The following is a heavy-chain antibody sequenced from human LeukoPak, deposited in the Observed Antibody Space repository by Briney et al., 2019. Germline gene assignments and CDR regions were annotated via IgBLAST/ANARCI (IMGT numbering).Heavy chain of an antibody. CDR1: GYTFTSYD. D-gene: IGHD3-16*01. Sequence: ASVKVSCKASGYTFTSYDINWVRQATGQGLEWMGWMNPNSGNTGYAQKFQGRVTMTRNTSISTAYMELSNLRSEDTAVYYCARVPRDYSRLGYWGQGTLVTVSS. CDR3: ARVPRDYSRLGY. V-gene: IGHV1-8*01. J-gene: IGHJ4*02. CDR2: MNPNSGNT.